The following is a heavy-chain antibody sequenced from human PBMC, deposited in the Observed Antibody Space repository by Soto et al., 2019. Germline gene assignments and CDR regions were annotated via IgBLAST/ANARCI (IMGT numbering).Heavy chain of an antibody. CDR2: IYYSGST. CDR3: ARHSSGTSFDP. J-gene: IGHJ5*02. D-gene: IGHD3-10*01. CDR1: GDSISEYY. Sequence: SETLSLTCTVSGDSISEYYWSWIRQPPGKGLEWIGYIYYSGSTNSNNPSLKSRVAISVDTSKNEFSLKLSSVTAADTAVYYCARHSSGTSFDPWGQGTLVTVSS. V-gene: IGHV4-59*08.